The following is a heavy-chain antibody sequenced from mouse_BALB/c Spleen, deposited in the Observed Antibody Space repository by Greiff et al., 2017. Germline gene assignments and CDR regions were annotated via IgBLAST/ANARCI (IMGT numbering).Heavy chain of an antibody. CDR2: ISYDGSN. CDR3: ARDEGSLLRPYYYAMDY. Sequence: EVKLQESGPGLVKPSQSLSLTCSVTGYSITSGYYWNWIRQFPGNKLEWMGYISYDGSNNYNPSLKNRISITRDTSKNQFFLKLNSVTTEDTATYYCARDEGSLLRPYYYAMDYWGQGTSVTVSS. J-gene: IGHJ4*01. V-gene: IGHV3-6*02. D-gene: IGHD1-2*01. CDR1: GYSITSGYY.